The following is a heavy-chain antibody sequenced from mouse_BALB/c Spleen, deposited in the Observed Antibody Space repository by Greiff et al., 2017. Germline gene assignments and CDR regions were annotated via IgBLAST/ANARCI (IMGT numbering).Heavy chain of an antibody. D-gene: IGHD2-4*01. J-gene: IGHJ4*01. Sequence: EVMLVESGGGLVQPGGSRKLSCAASGFTFSDYYMYWVRQTPEKRLEWVATISDGGSYTYYPDSVKGRFTSSRDNAKNNLYLQMSSLKSEDTAMYYFARGDYDYARDYWGQGTSVTVSS. CDR3: ARGDYDYARDY. V-gene: IGHV5-4*02. CDR1: GFTFSDYY. CDR2: ISDGGSYT.